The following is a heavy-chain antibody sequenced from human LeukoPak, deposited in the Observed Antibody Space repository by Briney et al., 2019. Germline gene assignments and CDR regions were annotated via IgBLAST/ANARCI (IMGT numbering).Heavy chain of an antibody. J-gene: IGHJ5*02. CDR1: GFTFSSYN. Sequence: TGGSLRLSCAAPGFTFSSYNMNWVRQAPGKGLEWVSSISSTSNYIYYADSVKGRFTISRDNPKNSLYLQMKSLRAEDTAVYYCARGKTSQNIVTRKTYNWFDPWGQGTLVTVSS. V-gene: IGHV3-21*01. CDR2: ISSTSNYI. CDR3: ARGKTSQNIVTRKTYNWFDP. D-gene: IGHD2/OR15-2a*01.